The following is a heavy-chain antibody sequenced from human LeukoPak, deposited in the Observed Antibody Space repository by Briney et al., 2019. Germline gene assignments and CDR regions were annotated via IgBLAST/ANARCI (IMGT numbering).Heavy chain of an antibody. CDR3: ARGGYCSGGSCSLSLYYYYYMGV. V-gene: IGHV1-18*01. D-gene: IGHD2-15*01. J-gene: IGHJ6*03. Sequence: ASVKVSCKASGYTFTSYGISWVRQAPGQGLEWMGWISAYNGNTNYAQKLQGRVTMTTDTPTSTAYMELRSLRSDDTAVYYCARGGYCSGGSCSLSLYYYYYMGVWSKGTTVTVSS. CDR1: GYTFTSYG. CDR2: ISAYNGNT.